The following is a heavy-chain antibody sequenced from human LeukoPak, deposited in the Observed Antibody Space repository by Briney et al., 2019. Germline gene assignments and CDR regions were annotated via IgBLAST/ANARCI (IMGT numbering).Heavy chain of an antibody. CDR1: GGSFSGYY. CDR3: ARHRAICSSTSCYRSHFDY. V-gene: IGHV4-34*01. J-gene: IGHJ4*02. CDR2: IYYSGST. D-gene: IGHD2-2*01. Sequence: SETLSLTCAVYGGSFSGYYWSWIRQPPGKGLEWIGYIYYSGSTYYSPSLKSRVTISVDTSKNQFSLKLSSVTAADTAVYYCARHRAICSSTSCYRSHFDYWGQGTLVTVSS.